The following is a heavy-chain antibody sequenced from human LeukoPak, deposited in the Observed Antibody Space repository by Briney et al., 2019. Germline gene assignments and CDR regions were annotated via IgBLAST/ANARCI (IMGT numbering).Heavy chain of an antibody. J-gene: IGHJ4*02. Sequence: SETLSLTCTVSGGSISSYYWSWIRQPPGKGLEWIGYIPYSGSTNYNASLRSQVTMSVDTSKNQFSLNLNSVTTADTAVYYCARHEGGTTYDYWGQGTLVTVSS. CDR1: GGSISSYY. D-gene: IGHD4-17*01. CDR2: IPYSGST. CDR3: ARHEGGTTYDY. V-gene: IGHV4-59*08.